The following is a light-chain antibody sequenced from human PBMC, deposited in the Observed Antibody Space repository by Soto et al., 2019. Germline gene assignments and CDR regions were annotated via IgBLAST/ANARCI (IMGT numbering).Light chain of an antibody. CDR1: QGISTY. V-gene: IGKV1-39*01. Sequence: DIQMTQSPSSLSASVGDRVTITCRASQGISTYLNWYQQKPGKAPKLLIYAASNLQSGVPSRFSGSGSGTDFTLTISSLQPEDFATYYCQQSYSTPRTFGQGTKVDTK. CDR2: AAS. J-gene: IGKJ1*01. CDR3: QQSYSTPRT.